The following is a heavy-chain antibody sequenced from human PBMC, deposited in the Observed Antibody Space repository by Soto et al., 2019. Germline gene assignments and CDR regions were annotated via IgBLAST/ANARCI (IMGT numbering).Heavy chain of an antibody. J-gene: IGHJ5*02. D-gene: IGHD3-22*01. Sequence: QVQLQESGPGLVKPSQTLSLTCTVSGGSISSHDYYWSWLRQYPGKGLEWIGYIYYTGNTYLNPSLKSRLNISVDTSKNEFSLRLSSVTAADTALYYCARDVHHYDGRGTYFEWFDPWGQGTLVTVSS. CDR3: ARDVHHYDGRGTYFEWFDP. CDR1: GGSISSHDYY. V-gene: IGHV4-31*03. CDR2: IYYTGNT.